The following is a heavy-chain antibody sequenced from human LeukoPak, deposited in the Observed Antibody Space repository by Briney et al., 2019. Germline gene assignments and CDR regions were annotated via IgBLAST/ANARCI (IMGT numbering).Heavy chain of an antibody. V-gene: IGHV5-51*01. D-gene: IGHD2-2*01. CDR2: IHTVDSLT. Sequence: GESLKISCEGSGYTFTKYWIGWVRQMPGKGREWMGIIHTVDSLTWFRPSFQGEVTISANNSISMAYLQWSSLKASDTAMYFCPRQPGMTAKSWYVDLWGRGTLVTVSS. J-gene: IGHJ2*01. CDR3: PRQPGMTAKSWYVDL. CDR1: GYTFTKYW.